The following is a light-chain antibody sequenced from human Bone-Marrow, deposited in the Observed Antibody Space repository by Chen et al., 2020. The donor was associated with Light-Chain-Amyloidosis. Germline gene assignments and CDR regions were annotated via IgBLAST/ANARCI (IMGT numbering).Light chain of an antibody. CDR2: DVS. V-gene: IGLV2-11*01. J-gene: IGLJ3*02. Sequence: QSALTQPRSVSGSPGQSVAISCTGTSSEVGGYDYVSWYHQHPGKAPKFMIYDVSKRPSGVPDRFSGSKSGNTASLTISGLQAEDEADCCCCSYAGSYTGVFGGGTKLTVL. CDR1: SSEVGGYDY. CDR3: CSYAGSYTGV.